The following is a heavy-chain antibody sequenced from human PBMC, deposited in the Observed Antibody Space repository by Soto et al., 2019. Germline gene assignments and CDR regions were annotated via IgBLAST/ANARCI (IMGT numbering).Heavy chain of an antibody. J-gene: IGHJ4*02. CDR1: GYTFTAYG. CDR3: ARELSTDSSAYYYLDL. D-gene: IGHD3-22*01. Sequence: GASVKVSCKTSGYTFTAYGLAWLRQAPGQRPEWMGWVSTNNADTNYAQKFQGRVSMTSDRSTTTTYMELRSLRSDDTAIYYCARELSTDSSAYYYLDLWGQGTQVTVSS. CDR2: VSTNNADT. V-gene: IGHV1-18*01.